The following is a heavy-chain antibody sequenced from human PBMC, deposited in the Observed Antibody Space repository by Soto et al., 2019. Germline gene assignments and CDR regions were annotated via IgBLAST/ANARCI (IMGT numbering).Heavy chain of an antibody. Sequence: QVQLVESGGGVVRPGRSLRLSCVASGFTFRDYGMHWVRQAPGKGLEWVAGISHHGLKEHYADSVKGRFTISRDNSKKTLYLQLNILRGDDTAVYYCAKDCVGGSNKYYFEYWGQGTLVTVSS. V-gene: IGHV3-30*18. CDR2: ISHHGLKE. CDR3: AKDCVGGSNKYYFEY. D-gene: IGHD1-26*01. CDR1: GFTFRDYG. J-gene: IGHJ4*02.